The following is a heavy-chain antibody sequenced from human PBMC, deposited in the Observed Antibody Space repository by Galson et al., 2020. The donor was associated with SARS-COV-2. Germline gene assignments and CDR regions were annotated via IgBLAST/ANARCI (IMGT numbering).Heavy chain of an antibody. Sequence: SGPTLVKPTQTLTLTCTFSGFSLSTSGMCVSWIRQPPGKALEWLARIYWDDDKYYSTSLKTRLTISKDTSKNQVVLTMTNMDPVDTATYYCARSPAALWFGEFLWYFDLWGRGTLVTVSS. CDR1: GFSLSTSGMC. J-gene: IGHJ2*01. CDR2: IYWDDDK. D-gene: IGHD3-10*01. V-gene: IGHV2-70*11. CDR3: ARSPAALWFGEFLWYFDL.